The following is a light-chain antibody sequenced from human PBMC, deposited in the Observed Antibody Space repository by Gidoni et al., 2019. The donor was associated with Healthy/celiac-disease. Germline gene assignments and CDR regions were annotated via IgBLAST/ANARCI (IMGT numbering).Light chain of an antibody. Sequence: SYELPQPPSVSVSPGQTARITCSGDALPKQYAYWYQQKPGQAPVLVIYKDSERPSGIPERFSGSSSGTTVTLTIRGVQAEDEADYYCQSADSSGTPRVVFGGGTKLTVL. CDR3: QSADSSGTPRVV. CDR1: ALPKQY. CDR2: KDS. J-gene: IGLJ2*01. V-gene: IGLV3-25*03.